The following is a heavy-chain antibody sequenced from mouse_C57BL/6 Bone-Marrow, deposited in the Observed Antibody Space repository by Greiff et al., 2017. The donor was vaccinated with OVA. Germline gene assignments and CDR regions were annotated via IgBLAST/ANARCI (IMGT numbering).Heavy chain of an antibody. CDR2: ISSGSSTI. CDR1: GFTFSDYG. Sequence: EVKLEESGGGLVKPGGSLKLSCAASGFTFSDYGMHWVRQAPEKGLEWVAYISSGSSTIYYADTVKGRFTISRDNSTNTLFLQLTSLRSDDTAMYYCARSGYDGSSHYWYFDVWGTGTTVTVSS. V-gene: IGHV5-17*01. D-gene: IGHD1-1*01. J-gene: IGHJ1*03. CDR3: ARSGYDGSSHYWYFDV.